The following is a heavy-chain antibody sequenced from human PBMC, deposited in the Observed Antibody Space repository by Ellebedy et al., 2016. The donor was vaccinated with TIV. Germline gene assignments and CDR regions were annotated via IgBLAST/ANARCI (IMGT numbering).Heavy chain of an antibody. Sequence: ASVKVSCKASGYTFTDYYIHWVRQVPGQGLEWMGWINPNTDVTNYAQKFQGRVTMTRDTSISTGHMELSRLRSDDTAVYYCARWLRSPGFDYWGQGTPVTVSS. V-gene: IGHV1-2*02. CDR2: INPNTDVT. CDR3: ARWLRSPGFDY. D-gene: IGHD5-12*01. J-gene: IGHJ4*02. CDR1: GYTFTDYY.